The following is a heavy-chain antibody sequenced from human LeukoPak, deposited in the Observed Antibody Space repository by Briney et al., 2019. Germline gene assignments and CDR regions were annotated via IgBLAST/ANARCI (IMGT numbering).Heavy chain of an antibody. Sequence: PGGSLRLSCAGSGFTFRSHAMSWVRQAPGKGLEWVSGISASGGSTYYADSVKGRFTISGYNSKNTLDLQMNSLRAEDTAVYYCAKEVRANDVFDIWGQGTMVTVSS. CDR1: GFTFRSHA. CDR2: ISASGGST. D-gene: IGHD4/OR15-4a*01. CDR3: AKEVRANDVFDI. V-gene: IGHV3-23*01. J-gene: IGHJ3*02.